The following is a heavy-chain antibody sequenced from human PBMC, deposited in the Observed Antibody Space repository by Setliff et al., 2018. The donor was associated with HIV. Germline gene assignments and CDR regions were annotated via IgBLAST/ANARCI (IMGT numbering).Heavy chain of an antibody. V-gene: IGHV4-59*01. CDR3: ARSSGSYWMNAFDI. Sequence: LTCTVSSGSISSYYWSWIRQPPGKGLEWIGYIYYSGSTNYNPSLRSRVTISVDTSKNQFSLRLSAATAADTAVYYCARSSGSYWMNAFDIWGQGTMVTVSS. D-gene: IGHD1-26*01. CDR1: SGSISSYY. CDR2: IYYSGST. J-gene: IGHJ3*02.